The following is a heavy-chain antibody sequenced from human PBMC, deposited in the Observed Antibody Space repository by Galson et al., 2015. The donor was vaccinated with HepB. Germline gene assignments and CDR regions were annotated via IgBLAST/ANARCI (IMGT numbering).Heavy chain of an antibody. Sequence: LRLSCAASGFTFSYYGMPWVRPAPGKGLEWVAVIWYDGSDKYYVDSVKGRFTIARDNSKNTLYLQMNNLRAEDTAIYYCAKDHHCTGGTCYYDAFDIWGQGTMVTVSS. D-gene: IGHD2-15*01. J-gene: IGHJ3*02. CDR2: IWYDGSDK. CDR1: GFTFSYYG. CDR3: AKDHHCTGGTCYYDAFDI. V-gene: IGHV3-33*06.